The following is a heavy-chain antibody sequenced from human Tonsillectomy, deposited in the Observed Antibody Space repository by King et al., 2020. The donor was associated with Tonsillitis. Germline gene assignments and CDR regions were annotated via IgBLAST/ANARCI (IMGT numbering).Heavy chain of an antibody. Sequence: QVQLVESGGGVVQPGRSLRLSCAASGFTFRSYGMHWVRQAPGKGLEWVAVTWFDESNKHYTDSVKGRFTISRDNSKNTLYLQMNSLRAEDTAMYYCARDGDPRYYDLWSGDPLYWYFDLWGRGTLVTVSS. J-gene: IGHJ2*01. CDR2: TWFDESNK. D-gene: IGHD3-3*01. CDR1: GFTFRSYG. CDR3: ARDGDPRYYDLWSGDPLYWYFDL. V-gene: IGHV3-33*08.